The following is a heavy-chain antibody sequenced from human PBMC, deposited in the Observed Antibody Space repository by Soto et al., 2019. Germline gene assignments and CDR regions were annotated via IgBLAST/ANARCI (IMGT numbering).Heavy chain of an antibody. CDR1: GGTLSNYG. Sequence: QVQLVQSGAEVKKPGSSVKVSCKASGGTLSNYGVSWVRQAPGQGLEWMGGIIPVFGTANYAHKFQGRLTITADESTSTVYMDVSSLRSEDTAMYYCARGDATKITVTTYYGMDVWGQGTTVTVSS. D-gene: IGHD4-17*01. CDR2: IIPVFGTA. V-gene: IGHV1-69*12. J-gene: IGHJ6*02. CDR3: ARGDATKITVTTYYGMDV.